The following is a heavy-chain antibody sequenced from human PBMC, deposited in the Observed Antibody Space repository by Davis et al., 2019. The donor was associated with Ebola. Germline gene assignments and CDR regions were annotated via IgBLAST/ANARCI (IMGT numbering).Heavy chain of an antibody. V-gene: IGHV4-39*02. J-gene: IGHJ4*02. CDR2: IYYSGST. CDR1: GGSISSSSYY. D-gene: IGHD3-22*01. CDR3: ARDSDSSGYYYPFDY. Sequence: MPSETLSLTCTVSGGSISSSSYYWGWIRQPPGKGLEWIGSIYYSGSTYYNPSLKSRVTISVDTSKNQFSLKLTSVTAADTAVYYCARDSDSSGYYYPFDYWGQGTLVTVSS.